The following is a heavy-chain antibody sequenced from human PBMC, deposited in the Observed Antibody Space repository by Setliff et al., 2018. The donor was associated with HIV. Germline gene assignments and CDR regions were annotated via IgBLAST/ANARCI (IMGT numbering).Heavy chain of an antibody. CDR2: IHYSGST. V-gene: IGHV4-30-4*08. CDR3: AGRDTSRYFDDY. J-gene: IGHJ4*02. CDR1: GDTISSGGHY. D-gene: IGHD3-22*01. Sequence: SETLSLTCSVSGDTISSGGHYWSWIRQSPGKGLEWIGYIHYSGSTYFNPSLKSRVSISTDTSKNQFSLKLTSVTAADTAVYYCAGRDTSRYFDDYWGQGTLVTVSS.